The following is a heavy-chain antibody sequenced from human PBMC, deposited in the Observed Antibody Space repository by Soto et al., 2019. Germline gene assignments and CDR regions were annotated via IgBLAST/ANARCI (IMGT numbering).Heavy chain of an antibody. D-gene: IGHD3-16*01. Sequence: VRLLQSGAEVKKPGSSVKVSCKASGGTFSSSIISWVRQAPGQGPEWMGGIIPILGTPNYAQEFQGRVTITADESTNTAYMELSSLRSDDTAVYYCARGGDSDLDWFDPWGQGTLVTVSS. CDR1: GGTFSSSI. V-gene: IGHV1-69*01. CDR3: ARGGDSDLDWFDP. CDR2: IIPILGTP. J-gene: IGHJ5*02.